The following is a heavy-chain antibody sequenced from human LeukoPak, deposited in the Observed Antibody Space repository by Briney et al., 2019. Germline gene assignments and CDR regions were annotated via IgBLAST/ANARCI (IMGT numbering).Heavy chain of an antibody. CDR1: GFTSGDHA. D-gene: IGHD1-1*01. V-gene: IGHV3-49*04. CDR2: IRSIGYGETT. J-gene: IGHJ6*02. Sequence: GRSLRLSCITSGFTSGDHAMTWVRQAPGKGLEWVGFIRSIGYGETTEYAPSVKGRFTISRDNSNSIAYLQMNSLNTEDTGIYYCARGPIQLWLHNGMDVWGPGTTVIVSS. CDR3: ARGPIQLWLHNGMDV.